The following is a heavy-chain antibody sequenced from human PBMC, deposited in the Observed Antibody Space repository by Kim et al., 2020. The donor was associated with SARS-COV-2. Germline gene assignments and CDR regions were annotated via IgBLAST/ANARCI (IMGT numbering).Heavy chain of an antibody. J-gene: IGHJ6*02. V-gene: IGHV5-10-1*01. D-gene: IGHD2-2*01. CDR3: ARLNAAYVPAARSAGMDV. CDR1: GYSFTSYW. CDR2: IDPSDSYT. Sequence: GESLKISCKGSGYSFTSYWISWVRQMPGKGLEWMGRIDPSDSYTNYSPSFQGHVTISADKSISTAYLQWSSLKASDTAMYYCARLNAAYVPAARSAGMDVWGQGTTVTFSS.